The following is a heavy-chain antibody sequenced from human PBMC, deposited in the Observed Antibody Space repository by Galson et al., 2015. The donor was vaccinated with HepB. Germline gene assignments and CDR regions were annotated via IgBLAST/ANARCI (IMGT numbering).Heavy chain of an antibody. CDR1: GYTFTYRY. V-gene: IGHV1-45*02. Sequence: SVKVSCKASGYTFTYRYLHWVRQAPGQALEWMGWITPFNANTNYAQKFQDRVTITRDRSMSTAYMELSSLRSEDTAMYYCAGSQEGAFDIWGQGTMVTVSS. J-gene: IGHJ3*02. CDR2: ITPFNANT. CDR3: AGSQEGAFDI.